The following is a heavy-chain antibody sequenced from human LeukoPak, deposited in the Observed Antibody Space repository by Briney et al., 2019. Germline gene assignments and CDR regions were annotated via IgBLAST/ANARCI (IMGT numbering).Heavy chain of an antibody. J-gene: IGHJ4*02. CDR3: ARKLFSRPLDY. CDR2: IKQDGSEK. D-gene: IGHD6-6*01. V-gene: IGHV3-7*01. CDR1: GFTFSNFW. Sequence: GGSLRLSCAASGFTFSNFWMSWVRQAPGKGLEWVANIKQDGSEKYYVDSVKGRFTISRDNAKNSLYLQMNSLRAEDTAVYYCARKLFSRPLDYWGQGTLVTVSS.